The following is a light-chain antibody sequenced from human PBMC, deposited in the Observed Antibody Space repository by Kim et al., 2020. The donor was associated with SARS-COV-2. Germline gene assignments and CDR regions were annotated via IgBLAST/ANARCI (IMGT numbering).Light chain of an antibody. V-gene: IGKV4-1*01. CDR2: WAS. CDR3: QQYYSIPWT. Sequence: DIVMTQSPDSLAVSRGERATIKCKSSQSVFHSANDKNNLAWYQRRPGQFPKLLIYWASTRESGVPDRFRGSGSGTDFTLTISSLQAEDVAVYYCQQYYSIPWTFGQGTKVEIK. CDR1: QSVFHSANDKNN. J-gene: IGKJ1*01.